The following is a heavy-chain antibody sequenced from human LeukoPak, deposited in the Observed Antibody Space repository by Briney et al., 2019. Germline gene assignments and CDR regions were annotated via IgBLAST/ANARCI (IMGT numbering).Heavy chain of an antibody. J-gene: IGHJ5*02. CDR1: GGSISSYY. Sequence: ASETLSLTWTVSGGSISSYYWSWIRQPPGKGLEWIGYIYYSGSTNYNPSLKSRVTISVDTSKNQFSLKLSSVTAADTAVYYCARAPMVRGVIRMFDPWGQGTLVTVS. CDR3: ARAPMVRGVIRMFDP. D-gene: IGHD3-10*01. CDR2: IYYSGST. V-gene: IGHV4-59*01.